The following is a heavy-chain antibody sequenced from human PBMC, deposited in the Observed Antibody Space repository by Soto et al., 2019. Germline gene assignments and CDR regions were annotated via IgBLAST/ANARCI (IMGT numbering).Heavy chain of an antibody. CDR2: ISSSASTI. CDR3: ARGPDGYYGMDV. V-gene: IGHV3-48*03. CDR1: RFTFSSYE. Sequence: GSLRLSCAASRFTFSSYEMNWVRQAPGKGLEWVSYISSSASTIYYADSVKGRFTISRDNAKNSLYLQMNSQRAEDTAVYYCARGPDGYYGMDVWGQGTTVTVSS. J-gene: IGHJ6*02.